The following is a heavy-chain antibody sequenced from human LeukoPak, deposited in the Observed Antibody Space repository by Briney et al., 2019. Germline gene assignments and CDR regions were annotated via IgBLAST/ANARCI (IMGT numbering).Heavy chain of an antibody. Sequence: SETLSLTCTVSGGSISSSSYYWGWIRQPPGKGLEWIGSIYYSGSTYYNPSLKSRVTISVDTSKNQFSLKLGSVTAADTAVYYCARVRSGYSYGYYFDYWGQGTLVTVSS. CDR1: GGSISSSSYY. J-gene: IGHJ4*02. D-gene: IGHD5-18*01. CDR2: IYYSGST. V-gene: IGHV4-39*01. CDR3: ARVRSGYSYGYYFDY.